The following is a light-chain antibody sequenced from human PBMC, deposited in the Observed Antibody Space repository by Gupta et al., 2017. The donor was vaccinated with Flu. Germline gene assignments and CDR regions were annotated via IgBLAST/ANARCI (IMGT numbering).Light chain of an antibody. V-gene: IGKV3-15*01. CDR1: QSVSSN. CDR2: GAS. CDR3: QQYSNWPQT. Sequence: EIVMTQSPATLSVSPGERATLSCRASQSVSSNLAWYQQKPGQAPRLLIYGASTRDTGVPARFGGSGSVTEFTLTISSLQSEDFAVYYCQQYSNWPQTFGQGTKVEIK. J-gene: IGKJ1*01.